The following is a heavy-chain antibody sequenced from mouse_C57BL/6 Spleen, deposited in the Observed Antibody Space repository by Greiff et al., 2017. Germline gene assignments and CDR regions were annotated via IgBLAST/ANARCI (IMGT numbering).Heavy chain of an antibody. CDR2: ISYDGSN. CDR1: GYSITSGYY. J-gene: IGHJ3*01. Sequence: EVKVEESGPGLVKPSPSLSLTCSVTGYSITSGYYLNWIRQFPGNKLEWMGYISYDGSNNYNPSIKSRISITRDTSKNQFFLKLNSVTTEDAATYYCARDEYWGQGTLVTVSA. CDR3: ARDEY. V-gene: IGHV3-6*01.